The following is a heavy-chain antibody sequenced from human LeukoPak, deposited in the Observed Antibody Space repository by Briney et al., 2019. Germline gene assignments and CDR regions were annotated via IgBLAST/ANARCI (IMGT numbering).Heavy chain of an antibody. V-gene: IGHV3-48*01. D-gene: IGHD5-24*01. CDR1: GFTFDLYA. J-gene: IGHJ4*02. Sequence: GGSLRLSCAASGFTFDLYAINWVRQAPGKGLEWISYIGPSGSNIYYADSVKGRFTISRDNVKDSLYLQMTSLRAEDTAVYYCARVEMASPPDYWGQGTLVTVSS. CDR2: IGPSGSNI. CDR3: ARVEMASPPDY.